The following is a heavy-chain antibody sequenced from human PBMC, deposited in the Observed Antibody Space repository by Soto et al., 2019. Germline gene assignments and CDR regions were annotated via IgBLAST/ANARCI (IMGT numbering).Heavy chain of an antibody. J-gene: IGHJ6*02. V-gene: IGHV5-51*01. CDR3: ARHPSIAVAGTNYYYGMDV. CDR1: GYSFTSYW. D-gene: IGHD6-19*01. CDR2: IYPGDSDT. Sequence: GESLKISCKGSGYSFTSYWIGWVRQMPGKGLEWMGIIYPGDSDTRYSPSFQGQVTISADKSISTAYLQWSSLKASDTAMYYCARHPSIAVAGTNYYYGMDVWGQGTTVTVSS.